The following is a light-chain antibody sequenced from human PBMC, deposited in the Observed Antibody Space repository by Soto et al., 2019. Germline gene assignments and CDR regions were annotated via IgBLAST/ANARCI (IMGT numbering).Light chain of an antibody. Sequence: QSALTQPASVSGSPGQSITISCTGTSSDFGNYNLVSWYQQHPGKVPKLILFEVNKRPSGVSGRFSGSKSGNTASLTISGLQAEDEADYYCCSYTRSSTLVFGGGTQLTVL. CDR1: SSDFGNYNL. CDR2: EVN. CDR3: CSYTRSSTLV. V-gene: IGLV2-14*02. J-gene: IGLJ2*01.